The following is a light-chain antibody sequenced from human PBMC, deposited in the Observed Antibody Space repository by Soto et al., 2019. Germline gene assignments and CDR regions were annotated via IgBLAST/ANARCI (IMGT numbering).Light chain of an antibody. CDR3: QTWGTGTPWV. CDR2: LNSDGSH. CDR1: SGHSNYA. Sequence: QSVRTQSPSASASLGASVKLTCTLSSGHSNYAIAWHQQQPEKGPRYLMKLNSDGSHSKGDGIPDRFSGSSSGAERYLTISSLQSEDEADYYCQTWGTGTPWVFGGGTKLTVL. J-gene: IGLJ3*02. V-gene: IGLV4-69*01.